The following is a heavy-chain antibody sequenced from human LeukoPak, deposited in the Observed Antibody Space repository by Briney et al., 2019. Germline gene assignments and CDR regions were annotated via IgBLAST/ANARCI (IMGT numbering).Heavy chain of an antibody. D-gene: IGHD2-2*03. J-gene: IGHJ5*02. CDR1: GFTVSSNY. V-gene: IGHV3-53*01. Sequence: GGSLRLSCAASGFTVSSNYMTWVRQAPGKGLEWVSLIYSDGTTYYADSVKGRFTISRDDAKNSLSLQMNSLRAEDTAVYYCARDLDIVVVPASWFYPWGQGTLVTVSS. CDR3: ARDLDIVVVPASWFYP. CDR2: IYSDGTT.